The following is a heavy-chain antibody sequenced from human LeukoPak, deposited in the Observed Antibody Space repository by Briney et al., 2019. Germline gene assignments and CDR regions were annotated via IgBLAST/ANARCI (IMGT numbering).Heavy chain of an antibody. CDR2: ISGSGGST. CDR1: GLTFSSYA. D-gene: IGHD3-3*01. V-gene: IGHV3-23*01. Sequence: GGSLRLSCAASGLTFSSYAMSWVRQAPGKGLEWVSAISGSGGSTYYADSVKGRFTISRDNSKNTLYLQMNSLRAEDTAVYYCAKDRAEYFFRSDYWGQGTLVTVSS. J-gene: IGHJ4*02. CDR3: AKDRAEYFFRSDY.